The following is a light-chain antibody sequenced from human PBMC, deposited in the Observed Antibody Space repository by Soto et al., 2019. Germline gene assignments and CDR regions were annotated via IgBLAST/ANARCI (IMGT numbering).Light chain of an antibody. J-gene: IGKJ2*01. CDR2: GAS. V-gene: IGKV3-20*01. CDR1: QSLSSSF. CDR3: LQYASPLDT. Sequence: VLTQSPGTLSLSPVERATLSCRASQSLSSSFLAWYQKKPGLAPRLLLYGASNRATGTPDRFSCSGSGTDFTLSISRQEPEDFAVYFSLQYASPLDTCGQGTKLEIK.